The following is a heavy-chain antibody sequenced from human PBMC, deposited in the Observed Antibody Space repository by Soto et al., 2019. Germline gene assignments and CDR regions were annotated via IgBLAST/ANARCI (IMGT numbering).Heavy chain of an antibody. CDR1: GFTFSTYE. CDR2: ISRGVTTI. D-gene: IGHD4-17*01. Sequence: EVQLVESGGGLVQPGGSLRLSCAASGFTFSTYEMHWVRQAPGKGLEWISYISRGVTTIYYADSVKGRFTISRDSAKNSLYLQMNSLRAEDTAVYYCARGASGDYGYYFDYWGQGTRVTVSS. CDR3: ARGASGDYGYYFDY. V-gene: IGHV3-48*03. J-gene: IGHJ4*02.